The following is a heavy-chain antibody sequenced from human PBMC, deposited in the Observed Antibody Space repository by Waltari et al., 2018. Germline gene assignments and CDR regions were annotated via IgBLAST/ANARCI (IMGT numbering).Heavy chain of an antibody. V-gene: IGHV1-24*01. CDR2: LYHEDGKT. CDR1: GYTLTELS. CDR3: ATTSGYSSSWYYYGMDV. J-gene: IGHJ6*02. Sequence: QVQLVQSGAEVKKPGASVKVSCKVSGYTLTELSMHWVRQAPGKGLEWIGGLYHEDGKTIYAQKYQGRVTMTEDTSTEEAYMELSSLRSEDTAVYYCATTSGYSSSWYYYGMDVWGQGTTVTVSS. D-gene: IGHD6-13*01.